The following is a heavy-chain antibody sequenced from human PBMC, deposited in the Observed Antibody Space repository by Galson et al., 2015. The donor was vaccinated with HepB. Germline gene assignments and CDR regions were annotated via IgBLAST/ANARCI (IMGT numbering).Heavy chain of an antibody. J-gene: IGHJ4*02. D-gene: IGHD5-18*01. Sequence: SLRLSCAASGFTFSTYSMNWVRQAPGKGLEWVSSISSSSRYIYYADSVKGRFTISRDNAKNSLYLQMNSLRAEDTAVYYCAKAAYSLHYFDYWGQGTLVTVSS. V-gene: IGHV3-21*01. CDR1: GFTFSTYS. CDR2: ISSSSRYI. CDR3: AKAAYSLHYFDY.